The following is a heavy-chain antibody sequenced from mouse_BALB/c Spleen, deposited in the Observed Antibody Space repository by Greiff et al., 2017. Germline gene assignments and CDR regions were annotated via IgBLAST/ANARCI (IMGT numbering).Heavy chain of an antibody. J-gene: IGHJ2*01. Sequence: VQLQQSGADLVKPGASVKLSCTASGYTFTSYDINWVRQRPEQGLEWIGWIFPGAGSTKYNEKFTGKATLTTDKSSSTAYMQLSRLTSEDSSVYFCARTGSFDYWGQGTTLTVSS. D-gene: IGHD4-1*01. CDR2: IFPGAGST. V-gene: IGHV1S56*01. CDR1: GYTFTSYD. CDR3: ARTGSFDY.